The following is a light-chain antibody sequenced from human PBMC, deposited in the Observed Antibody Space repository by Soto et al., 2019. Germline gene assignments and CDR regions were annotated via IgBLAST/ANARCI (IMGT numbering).Light chain of an antibody. CDR2: DAS. J-gene: IGKJ1*01. CDR3: QQYTTYWT. V-gene: IGKV1-5*01. Sequence: DIQMTQSPSTLSASVGDRVTITCRASESMSNCLAWYQKKPGKAXKLLIYDASSLESGVPSRCSGSGSGTEFTLTISSLQSDDFATYYCQQYTTYWTFGQGTKVDIK. CDR1: ESMSNC.